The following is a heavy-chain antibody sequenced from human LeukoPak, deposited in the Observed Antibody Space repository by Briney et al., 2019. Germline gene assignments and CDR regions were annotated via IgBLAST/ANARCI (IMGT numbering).Heavy chain of an antibody. CDR3: ARDYGGSYYSLDY. D-gene: IGHD1-26*01. Sequence: GGSLRLSCAASGFIFSSYGMSWVRLAPGKGLEWVANIKEDGSEKYYVDSVKGRFTISRDNAKNSLYLQMSSLRAEDTAVYYCARDYGGSYYSLDYWGQGTLVTVSS. CDR2: IKEDGSEK. CDR1: GFIFSSYG. V-gene: IGHV3-7*01. J-gene: IGHJ4*02.